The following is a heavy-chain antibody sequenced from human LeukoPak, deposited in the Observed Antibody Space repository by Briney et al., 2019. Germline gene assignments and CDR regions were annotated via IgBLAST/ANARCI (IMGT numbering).Heavy chain of an antibody. V-gene: IGHV4-34*01. Sequence: SETLSLTCAVYGGSFSGYYWSWIRQPPGKGLEWIGEINHSRSTNYNPSLKSRVTISVDTSKNQFSLKLSSVTAADTAVYYCARGGRLRFLEWPIRGWYGMDVWGQGTTVTVSS. CDR1: GGSFSGYY. D-gene: IGHD3-3*01. CDR3: ARGGRLRFLEWPIRGWYGMDV. CDR2: INHSRST. J-gene: IGHJ6*02.